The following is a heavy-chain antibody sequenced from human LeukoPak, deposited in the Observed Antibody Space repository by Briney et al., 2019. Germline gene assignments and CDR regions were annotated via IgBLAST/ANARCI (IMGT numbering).Heavy chain of an antibody. CDR2: MSGSVGST. D-gene: IGHD1-26*01. V-gene: IGHV3-23*01. J-gene: IGHJ3*02. Sequence: WGSLRLSCAASGGTFSSYGMSWVRHAPSKGLGLVSPMSGSVGSTYYSDSVKGRFTIYRDNSQNTLYLQMNSLRAEDTAVYCCAILPSIVGANDRLTDPFDIWGQRTMVTVSS. CDR1: GGTFSSYG. CDR3: AILPSIVGANDRLTDPFDI.